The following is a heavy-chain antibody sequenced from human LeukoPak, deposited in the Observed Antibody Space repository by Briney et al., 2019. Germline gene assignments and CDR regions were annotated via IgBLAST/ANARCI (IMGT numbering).Heavy chain of an antibody. CDR3: ARDVAIVGNDAFDI. J-gene: IGHJ3*02. Sequence: PGGSLRLSCAASGFTFSSYAMSWVRQAPGKGLEWVSAISGSGGSTYYADSVKGRFTISRDNAKNSLYLQMNSLRAEDTAVYYCARDVAIVGNDAFDIWGQGTMVTVSS. CDR1: GFTFSSYA. CDR2: ISGSGGST. V-gene: IGHV3-23*01. D-gene: IGHD3-22*01.